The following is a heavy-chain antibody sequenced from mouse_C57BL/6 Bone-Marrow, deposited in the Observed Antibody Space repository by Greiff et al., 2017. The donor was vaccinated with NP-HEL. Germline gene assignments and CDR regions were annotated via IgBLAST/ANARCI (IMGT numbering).Heavy chain of an antibody. CDR3: ARSRYSNYVPMDY. J-gene: IGHJ4*01. Sequence: VQLKESVAELVRPGASVKLSCTASGFNIKNTYMHWVKQRPEQGLEWIGRIDPANGNTKYAPKFQGKATITADTSSNTAYLQLSSLTSEDTAIYYCARSRYSNYVPMDYWGQGTSVTVSS. CDR2: IDPANGNT. CDR1: GFNIKNTY. D-gene: IGHD2-5*01. V-gene: IGHV14-3*01.